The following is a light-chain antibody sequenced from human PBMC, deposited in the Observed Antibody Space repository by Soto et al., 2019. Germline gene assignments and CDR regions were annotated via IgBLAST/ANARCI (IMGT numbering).Light chain of an antibody. Sequence: EIVMTQSPATLSVSPGERATLSCRASQSVSSNLAWYQQKPGQAPRLLIYDASTRATGIPARFSGSGAGTEFNLTISSLQSEDFAVYHCQQYHNWPPITFGQGTRLEIK. CDR2: DAS. CDR1: QSVSSN. V-gene: IGKV3-15*01. J-gene: IGKJ5*01. CDR3: QQYHNWPPIT.